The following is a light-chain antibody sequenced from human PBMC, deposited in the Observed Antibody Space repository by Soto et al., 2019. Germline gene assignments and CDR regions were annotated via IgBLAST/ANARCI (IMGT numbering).Light chain of an antibody. Sequence: DIQMTQSPSTLSASVGDRVTITCRASQSVSSWLAWYQQRPGKAPKLLIYKASSLESGVPSRYSGSESGTELNLTISSLQPDDFATYCGQQYSGYPLTFGGGTKVEIK. CDR1: QSVSSW. V-gene: IGKV1-5*03. CDR3: QQYSGYPLT. J-gene: IGKJ4*01. CDR2: KAS.